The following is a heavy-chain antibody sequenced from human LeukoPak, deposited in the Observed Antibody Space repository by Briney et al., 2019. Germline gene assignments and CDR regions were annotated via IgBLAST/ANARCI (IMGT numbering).Heavy chain of an antibody. D-gene: IGHD3-10*01. CDR1: GFTFSSYA. CDR2: ISGSGGST. J-gene: IGHJ3*02. Sequence: PGASLRLSCAASGFTFSSYAMSWVRQAPGKGLEWVSAISGSGGSTYYADSVKGRFTISRDNSKNTLYLQMNSLRAEDTAVYYCAKDPELLWFGEPRAFDIWGQGTMVTVSS. CDR3: AKDPELLWFGEPRAFDI. V-gene: IGHV3-23*01.